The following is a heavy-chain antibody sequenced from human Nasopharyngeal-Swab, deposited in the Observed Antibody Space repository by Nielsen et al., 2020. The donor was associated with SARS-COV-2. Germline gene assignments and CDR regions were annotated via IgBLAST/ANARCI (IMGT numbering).Heavy chain of an antibody. D-gene: IGHD2-2*01. V-gene: IGHV4-34*01. Sequence: ESLKISCAVYGGSFSGSYWGWIRQPPGKGPEWIAEINHSGSTSYNPSLRSRVTLSVDTSMNQVSLEVSFVTAADTAVYYCARGLSGVVPAPILGLGLYYSNTYLAVWGKGPTFTVS. CDR3: ARGLSGVVPAPILGLGLYYSNTYLAV. CDR2: INHSGST. CDR1: GGSFSGSY. J-gene: IGHJ6*03.